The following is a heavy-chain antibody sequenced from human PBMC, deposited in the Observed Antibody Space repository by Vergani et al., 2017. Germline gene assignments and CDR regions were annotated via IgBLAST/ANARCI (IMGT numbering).Heavy chain of an antibody. V-gene: IGHV4-39*01. D-gene: IGHD3-10*01. Sequence: QLQLQESGPGLVKPSETLSLTCTVSGGSISSSSYYWGWIRQPPGKGLEWMGSIYYSGSTYYNPSLKSRVTISVDTSKNQFSLKLSSVSAADADVYYCAVRITMVRRVLEITRYYFDYWGQGTLVTVSS. CDR2: IYYSGST. CDR3: AVRITMVRRVLEITRYYFDY. CDR1: GGSISSSSYY. J-gene: IGHJ4*02.